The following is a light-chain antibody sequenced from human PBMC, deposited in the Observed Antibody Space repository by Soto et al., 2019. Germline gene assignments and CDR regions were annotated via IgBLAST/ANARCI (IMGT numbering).Light chain of an antibody. CDR3: SAYVDSGAVI. CDR1: SGDIGTYKY. J-gene: IGLJ2*01. CDR2: NIR. Sequence: QSALTQPASVSGSPGQSITISCTGTSGDIGTYKYVSWYQQYPGKAPNLIIYNIRGRPSGVSSRFSGSQSGNTASLAISGLRAEDEADYFCSAYVDSGAVIFGRGTKVTVL. V-gene: IGLV2-14*01.